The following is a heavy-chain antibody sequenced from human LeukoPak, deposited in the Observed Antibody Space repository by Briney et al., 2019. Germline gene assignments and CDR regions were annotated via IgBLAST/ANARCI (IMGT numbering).Heavy chain of an antibody. Sequence: SGPTLVKPTQTLTLTCTFSGFSLSTSGVGVGWIRQPPGKALEWLALIYWGDDKRYSPSLKSRLTITKDTSKNQVVLTMTNMDPVDTATYYCARLTEITMVRGVIRALFDYWGQGTLVTVSS. CDR2: IYWGDDK. D-gene: IGHD3-10*01. CDR1: GFSLSTSGVG. J-gene: IGHJ4*02. CDR3: ARLTEITMVRGVIRALFDY. V-gene: IGHV2-5*02.